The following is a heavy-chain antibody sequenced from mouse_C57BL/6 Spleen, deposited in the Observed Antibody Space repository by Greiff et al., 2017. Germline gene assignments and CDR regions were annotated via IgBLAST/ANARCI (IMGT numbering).Heavy chain of an antibody. D-gene: IGHD6-1*01. CDR2: IYPGGGGT. J-gene: IGHJ4*01. CDR1: GYAFTNYL. V-gene: IGHV1-54*01. Sequence: VQLQQSGAELVRPGTSVKVSCKASGYAFTNYLIEWVKQRPGQGLEWIGVIYPGGGGTNYNEKFKGKATLTADKSSSTAYMQLSSLTSEASAVXFCARDSLYAMDDWGPGTSVTVSS. CDR3: ARDSLYAMDD.